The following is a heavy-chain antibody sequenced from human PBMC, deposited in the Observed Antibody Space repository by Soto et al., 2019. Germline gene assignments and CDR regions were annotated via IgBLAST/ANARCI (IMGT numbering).Heavy chain of an antibody. CDR1: GFTFSSYD. Sequence: GGSLRLSCAASGFTFSSYDMHWVRQATGKGLEWVSAIGTAGDTYYPGSVKGRFTISRENAKNSLYLQMNSLRAEDTAVYYCARWGRTLEWLLSDDWYGMDVWGQGTTVTVSS. CDR2: IGTAGDT. J-gene: IGHJ6*02. V-gene: IGHV3-13*01. CDR3: ARWGRTLEWLLSDDWYGMDV. D-gene: IGHD3-3*01.